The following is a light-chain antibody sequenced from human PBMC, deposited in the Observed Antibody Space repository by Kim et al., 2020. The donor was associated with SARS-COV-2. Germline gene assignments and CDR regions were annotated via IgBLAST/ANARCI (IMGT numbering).Light chain of an antibody. V-gene: IGLV2-14*01. CDR3: SSYTTPSSFN. Sequence: QSALTQPASVSGSPGQSITISCTGTSSDIGGYNYVSWYQQHPDKAPQLVIYDVTKRPSGVSNRFSGSKSGNTASLTISGLQAEDEADYYCSSYTTPSSFNFGRGTKVTVL. CDR2: DVT. J-gene: IGLJ1*01. CDR1: SSDIGGYNY.